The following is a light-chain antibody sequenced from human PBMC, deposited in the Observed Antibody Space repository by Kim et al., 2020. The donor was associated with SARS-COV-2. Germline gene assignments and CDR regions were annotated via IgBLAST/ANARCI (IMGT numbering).Light chain of an antibody. V-gene: IGLV2-11*01. CDR1: SSDVVGYNY. J-gene: IGLJ1*01. Sequence: QSVTISCTGSSSDVVGYNYVSWYQQHPGKATKLMIYDVSKRPSGVPDRFSGSKSGNTDSLTISGLQAEDEADYYCCSYAGTYTFVFGTGTKVTVL. CDR3: CSYAGTYTFV. CDR2: DVS.